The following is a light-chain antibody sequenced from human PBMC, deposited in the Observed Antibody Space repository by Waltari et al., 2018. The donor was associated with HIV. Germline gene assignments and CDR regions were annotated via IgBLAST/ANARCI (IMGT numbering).Light chain of an antibody. Sequence: SDVTQPASVSGFPGQSITVSCTGDGTDFGFYHSISWYQQPPGKVPKLLLYEVDSRASGVSSRFSGSKSGNTASLTISGLHLDDEGVYYCASYTAKDTVLFGGGTTVTVL. CDR2: EVD. CDR3: ASYTAKDTVL. J-gene: IGLJ2*01. V-gene: IGLV2-14*03. CDR1: GTDFGFYHS.